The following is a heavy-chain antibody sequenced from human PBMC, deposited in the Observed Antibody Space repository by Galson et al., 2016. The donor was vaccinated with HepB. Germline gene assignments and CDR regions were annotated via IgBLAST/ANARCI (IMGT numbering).Heavy chain of an antibody. J-gene: IGHJ2*01. CDR1: GFTFKSYA. V-gene: IGHV3-23*01. CDR3: ASGTTVTTSNSFWYFDL. D-gene: IGHD4-17*01. Sequence: SLRLSCAASGFTFKSYAMNWVRQAPGKGLEWVSAISATGGSAYYADSVKGRFTISRDNSKNTLYLQMNSLRAEDTAVYYCASGTTVTTSNSFWYFDLWGRGTLVTVSS. CDR2: ISATGGSA.